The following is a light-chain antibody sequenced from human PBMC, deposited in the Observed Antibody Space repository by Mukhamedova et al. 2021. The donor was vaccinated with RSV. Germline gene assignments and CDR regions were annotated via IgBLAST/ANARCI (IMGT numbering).Light chain of an antibody. CDR2: WAS. CDR3: QQYYSTPYS. CDR1: VLYSSNNKNY. J-gene: IGKJ2*03. V-gene: IGKV4-1*01. Sequence: VLYSSNNKNYLAWYQQKPGQPPKLLIYWASTRESGVPDRFSGSGSGTDFTLTISSLQTEDVAVYYCQQYYSTPYSFGQGTKLEI.